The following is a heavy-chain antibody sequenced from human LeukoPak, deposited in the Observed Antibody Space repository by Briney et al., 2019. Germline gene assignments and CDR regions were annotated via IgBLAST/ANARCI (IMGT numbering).Heavy chain of an antibody. CDR1: GFTFSSYA. Sequence: PGGSLRLSCAASGFTFSSYAMNWVRQAPGKGLEWVSYISSSGSTIYYADSVKGRFTISRDNAKNSLYLQMNSLRAEDTAVYYCARVPWNARDAFDIWGQGTMVTVSS. V-gene: IGHV3-48*03. CDR2: ISSSGSTI. D-gene: IGHD1-1*01. J-gene: IGHJ3*02. CDR3: ARVPWNARDAFDI.